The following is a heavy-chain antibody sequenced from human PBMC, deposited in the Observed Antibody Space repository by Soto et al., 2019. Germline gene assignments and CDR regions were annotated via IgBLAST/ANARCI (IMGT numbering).Heavy chain of an antibody. J-gene: IGHJ6*02. V-gene: IGHV3-30*01. CDR3: ARGNLDV. D-gene: IGHD1-1*01. Sequence: QVQLVEPGGGVVQPGRSLRLSCAASGFTLSKFVMHWVRQATGKGLDWLAVTSNDGINTYYAASVKGRFTISRDNSMNMVYLQMNSLRDEDTALYYCARGNLDVWGQGTTVIVSS. CDR2: TSNDGINT. CDR1: GFTLSKFV.